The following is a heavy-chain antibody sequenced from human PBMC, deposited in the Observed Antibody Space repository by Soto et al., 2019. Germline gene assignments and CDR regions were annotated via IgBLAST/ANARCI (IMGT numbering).Heavy chain of an antibody. V-gene: IGHV1-46*03. CDR2: INPSGGST. D-gene: IGHD6-13*01. Sequence: ASVKVSCKASGYTFTSYYMHWVRPAPGQGLEWMGIINPSGGSTSYAQKFQGRVTMTRDTSTSTVYMELSSLRSEDTAVYYCARQSSKIAAAGTWYFDYWGQGTLVTVSS. CDR3: ARQSSKIAAAGTWYFDY. J-gene: IGHJ4*02. CDR1: GYTFTSYY.